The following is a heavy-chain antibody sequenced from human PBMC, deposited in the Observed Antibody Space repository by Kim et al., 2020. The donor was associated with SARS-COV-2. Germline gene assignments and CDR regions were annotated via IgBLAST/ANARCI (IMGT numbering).Heavy chain of an antibody. V-gene: IGHV4-34*01. D-gene: IGHD3-3*01. J-gene: IGHJ6*03. Sequence: SETLSLTCAVYGGSFSGYYWSWIRQPPGKGLEWIGEINHSGSTNYNPSLKSRVTISVDTSKNQFSLKLSSVTAADTAVYYCASRRFLEWLSHTYYSWTSGAKGPRSPSP. CDR3: ASRRFLEWLSHTYYSWTS. CDR2: INHSGST. CDR1: GGSFSGYY.